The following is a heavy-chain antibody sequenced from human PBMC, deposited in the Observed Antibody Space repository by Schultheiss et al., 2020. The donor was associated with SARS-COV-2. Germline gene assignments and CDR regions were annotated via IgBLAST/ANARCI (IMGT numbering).Heavy chain of an antibody. CDR1: GGSSSDYY. Sequence: SETLSLTCTVSGGSSSDYYWSWIRQPPGKGLEWIGNTHFGGSTNYSPSLKSRLTTSVDTSKNQFSLKLTSLTAADTAIYYCARGNDFVYFFDSWGQGTLVTVSS. CDR3: ARGNDFVYFFDS. CDR2: THFGGST. J-gene: IGHJ4*02. D-gene: IGHD3-3*01. V-gene: IGHV4-59*08.